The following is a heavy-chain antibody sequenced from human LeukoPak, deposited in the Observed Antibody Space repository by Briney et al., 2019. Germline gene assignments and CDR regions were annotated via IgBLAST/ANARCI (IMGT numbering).Heavy chain of an antibody. CDR3: ARSRVARTDYYFDY. J-gene: IGHJ4*02. CDR2: INHSGST. V-gene: IGHV4-34*01. CDR1: GGSFSGYY. D-gene: IGHD1/OR15-1a*01. Sequence: SETLSLTCAVYGGSFSGYYWSWIRQPPGKGLEWIGEINHSGSTTYNPSLKSRVTISVDTSKNQFSLKLSSVTAADTAVYYCARSRVARTDYYFDYWGQGTLVTVSS.